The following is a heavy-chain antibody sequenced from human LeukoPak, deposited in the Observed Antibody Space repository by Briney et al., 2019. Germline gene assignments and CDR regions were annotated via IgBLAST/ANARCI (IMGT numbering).Heavy chain of an antibody. V-gene: IGHV4-39*01. CDR2: IYYSGST. CDR3: GRGEVATIHLCDY. D-gene: IGHD5-12*01. Sequence: SETLSLTCTVAGGSTSSISYYCGWIRQPPGKGLEWIGSIYYSGSTYYNPSLKSRVTISVDTSKNQFSLKLSSVTAADTAVYYSGRGEVATIHLCDYWGQGTLVTVSS. J-gene: IGHJ4*02. CDR1: GGSTSSISYY.